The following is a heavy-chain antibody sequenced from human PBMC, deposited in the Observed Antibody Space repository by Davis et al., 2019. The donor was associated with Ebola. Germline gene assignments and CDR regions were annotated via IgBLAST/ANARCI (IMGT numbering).Heavy chain of an antibody. CDR1: GFTFSSAS. J-gene: IGHJ4*02. D-gene: IGHD3-16*01. V-gene: IGHV3-74*01. CDR2: IRPDSSST. Sequence: GESLKISCAASGFTFSSASMNWIRHAPVTGPAWVTKIRPDSSSTTYADSVKGRFTISRDDAKNTLYLQMNSLRVEDTALYYCARDVNWVLFDYWSQGTLVTVSS. CDR3: ARDVNWVLFDY.